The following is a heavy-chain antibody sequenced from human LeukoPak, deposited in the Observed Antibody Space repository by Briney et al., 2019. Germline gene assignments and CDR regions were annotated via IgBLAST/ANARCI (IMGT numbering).Heavy chain of an antibody. CDR1: GGSISSYY. J-gene: IGHJ5*02. CDR3: ARGVAATQWSWFDP. CDR2: IYYSGST. Sequence: PSETLSLTCTVSGGSISSYYWSWVRQPPGKGLEWIGYIYYSGSTNYNPSLKSRVTISVDTSKNQFSLKLSSVTAADTAVYYCARGVAATQWSWFDPWGQGTLVTVSS. D-gene: IGHD2-15*01. V-gene: IGHV4-59*01.